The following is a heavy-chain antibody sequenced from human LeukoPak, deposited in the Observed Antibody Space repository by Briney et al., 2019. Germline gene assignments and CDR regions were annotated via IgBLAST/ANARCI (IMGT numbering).Heavy chain of an antibody. Sequence: SETLSLTCAVYGGSFSGYYWSWIRQPPGKGLEWIGEINHSGSTNYNPSLKSRVTISVDTSKNQFSLKLGSVTAADTAVYYCARGGYCSGGSCYPYWYFDLWGRGTLVTVSS. V-gene: IGHV4-34*01. D-gene: IGHD2-15*01. CDR1: GGSFSGYY. J-gene: IGHJ2*01. CDR3: ARGGYCSGGSCYPYWYFDL. CDR2: INHSGST.